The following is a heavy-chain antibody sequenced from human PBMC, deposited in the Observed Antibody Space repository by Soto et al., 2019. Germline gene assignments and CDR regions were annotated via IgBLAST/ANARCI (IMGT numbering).Heavy chain of an antibody. J-gene: IGHJ4*02. CDR1: GFTFGSYW. Sequence: TGGSLRLSCAASGFTFGSYWMHWVRQAPGKGLVWVSRINSDGSTTTYADSVKGRFTISRDNAKNTLYVQMNSLRAEDTAVYYCARVSAAGTSFDSWGPGTLVTVSS. CDR2: INSDGSTT. V-gene: IGHV3-74*01. CDR3: ARVSAAGTSFDS. D-gene: IGHD6-13*01.